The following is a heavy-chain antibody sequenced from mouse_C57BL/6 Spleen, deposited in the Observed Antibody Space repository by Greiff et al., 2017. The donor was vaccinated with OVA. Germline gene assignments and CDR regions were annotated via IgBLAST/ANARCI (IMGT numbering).Heavy chain of an antibody. CDR2: IDPEDGET. V-gene: IGHV14-2*01. CDR1: GFNIKDYY. J-gene: IGHJ2*01. Sequence: VQLQQSGAELVKPGASVKLSCTASGFNIKDYYMHWVKQRTEQGLEWIGRIDPEDGETKYAQKFQGKATITADTPSNTAYLQLSSLTSEDTAVYYCARYEYLDYWGQGTTLTVSS. CDR3: ARYEYLDY. D-gene: IGHD2-10*02.